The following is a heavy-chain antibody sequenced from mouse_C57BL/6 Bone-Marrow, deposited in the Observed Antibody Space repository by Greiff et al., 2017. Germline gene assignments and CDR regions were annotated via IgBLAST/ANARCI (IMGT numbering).Heavy chain of an antibody. Sequence: QVQLQQPGAELVKPGASVKLSCKASGYTFTSYWMHWVKQRPGQGLEWIGMIHPNSGSTNYNEKFKSKATLTVDKSSSTAYMQLSSLTSEESAVYYWALYGSGGPCWYFGVGDTGPTVTVTS. V-gene: IGHV1-64*01. CDR2: IHPNSGST. D-gene: IGHD2-2*01. J-gene: IGHJ1*03. CDR1: GYTFTSYW. CDR3: ALYGSGGPCWYFGV.